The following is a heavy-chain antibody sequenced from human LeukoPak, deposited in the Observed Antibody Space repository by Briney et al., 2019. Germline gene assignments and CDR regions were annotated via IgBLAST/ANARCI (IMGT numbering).Heavy chain of an antibody. CDR3: AKDRGSGMPTNFDY. D-gene: IGHD5-24*01. CDR2: ISSSSSYI. V-gene: IGHV3-21*01. CDR1: GFTLSTYT. J-gene: IGHJ4*02. Sequence: GGSLRLSCAASGFTLSTYTMNWVRQAPGKGLEWVSSISSSSSYIYYADSVKGRFTISRDDAKNSLSLQMNSLRAEDTAVYYCAKDRGSGMPTNFDYWGQGTLVTVSS.